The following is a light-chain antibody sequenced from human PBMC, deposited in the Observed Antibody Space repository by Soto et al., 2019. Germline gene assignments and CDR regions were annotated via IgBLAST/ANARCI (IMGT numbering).Light chain of an antibody. V-gene: IGKV1-27*01. CDR1: RGIGNA. J-gene: IGKJ1*01. CDR2: SAS. CDR3: QKYDSAPT. Sequence: DIQMTQSPSSLSASVGDRVTITCRPSRGIGNALAWYQQKPGTVPKLLIHSASTLQSGVPSRFSGSGSGTDFTLTISSLQHEDVASYYCQKYDSAPTFGPGTKVEIK.